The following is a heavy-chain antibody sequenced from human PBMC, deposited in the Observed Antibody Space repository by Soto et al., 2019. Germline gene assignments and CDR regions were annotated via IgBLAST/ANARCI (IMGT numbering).Heavy chain of an antibody. V-gene: IGHV3-33*01. Sequence: GGSLRLSCAASGFTFSSYGMHWVRQAPGKGLEWVAVIWYDGSNKYYADSVKGRFTISRDNSKNTLYLQMNSLRAEDTAVYYCARVDGKAVAGGLFDHWGHGTLVTVSS. D-gene: IGHD6-19*01. CDR3: ARVDGKAVAGGLFDH. J-gene: IGHJ4*01. CDR1: GFTFSSYG. CDR2: IWYDGSNK.